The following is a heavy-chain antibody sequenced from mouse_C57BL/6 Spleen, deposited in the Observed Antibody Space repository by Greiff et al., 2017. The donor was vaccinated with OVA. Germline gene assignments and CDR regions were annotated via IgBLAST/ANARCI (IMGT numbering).Heavy chain of an antibody. CDR2: ISYDGSN. J-gene: IGHJ4*01. CDR1: GYSITSGYY. V-gene: IGHV3-6*01. Sequence: VQLQQSGPGLVKPSQSLSLTCSVTGYSITSGYYWNLIRQFPGNKLEWMGYISYDGSNNYNPSLKNRISITRDTSKNQFFLKLNSVTTEDTATYYCARAAYSNYEGDYAMDYWGQGTSVTVSS. D-gene: IGHD2-5*01. CDR3: ARAAYSNYEGDYAMDY.